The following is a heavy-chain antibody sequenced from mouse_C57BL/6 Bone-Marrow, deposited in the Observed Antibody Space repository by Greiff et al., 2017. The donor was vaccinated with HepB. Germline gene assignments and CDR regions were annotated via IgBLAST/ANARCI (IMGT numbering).Heavy chain of an antibody. CDR3: ARPAWLHFDY. CDR2: ISSGSSTI. V-gene: IGHV5-17*01. J-gene: IGHJ2*01. CDR1: GFTFSDYG. Sequence: EVKLVESGGGLVKPGGSLKLSCAASGFTFSDYGLHWVRQAPEKGLEWVAYISSGSSTIYYADTVKGRFTISSDNAKNTLFLQMTSRRSEDTAMYYCARPAWLHFDYWGQGTTLTVSS. D-gene: IGHD2-2*01.